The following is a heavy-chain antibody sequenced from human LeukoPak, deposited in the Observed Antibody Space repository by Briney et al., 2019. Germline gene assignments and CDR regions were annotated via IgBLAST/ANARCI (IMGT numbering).Heavy chain of an antibody. J-gene: IGHJ5*02. D-gene: IGHD3-10*01. V-gene: IGHV1-3*01. CDR2: INAGNGNT. CDR3: ARGSWALDGSGSYLFRWFDP. CDR1: GYTFTSYA. Sequence: GASVKVSCKASGYTFTSYAMHWVRQAPGQRLEWMGWINAGNGNTKYSQKFQGRVTITRDTSASTAYMELSSLRSEDTAVYYCARGSWALDGSGSYLFRWFDPWGQGTLVTVSS.